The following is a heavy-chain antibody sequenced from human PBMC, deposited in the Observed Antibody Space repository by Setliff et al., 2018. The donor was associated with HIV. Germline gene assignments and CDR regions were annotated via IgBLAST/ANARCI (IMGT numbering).Heavy chain of an antibody. CDR1: GDSISSYS. V-gene: IGHV4-4*09. CDR3: EVAGQ. J-gene: IGHJ4*02. Sequence: SETLSLTCTVSGDSISSYSWSWIRQSPGGGLEWIGDIDSNGRPNYNTSLNSRLTVSADPSKNQISMKLSSVTAADTAVYYCEVAGQWGQGTLVTVSS. CDR2: IDSNGRP. D-gene: IGHD6-19*01.